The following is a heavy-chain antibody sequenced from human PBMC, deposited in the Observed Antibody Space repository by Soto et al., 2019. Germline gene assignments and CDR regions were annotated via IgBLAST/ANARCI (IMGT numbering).Heavy chain of an antibody. J-gene: IGHJ4*02. V-gene: IGHV1-46*01. CDR3: ARAMVRGVIMLY. CDR1: GYTFTSYY. D-gene: IGHD3-10*01. Sequence: ASVKVSCTASGYTFTSYYMHWVRQAPGQGLEWMGIINPSGGSTSYAQKFQGRVTMTRDTSTSTVYMELSSLRSEDTAVYYCARAMVRGVIMLYWGQGTLVTVSS. CDR2: INPSGGST.